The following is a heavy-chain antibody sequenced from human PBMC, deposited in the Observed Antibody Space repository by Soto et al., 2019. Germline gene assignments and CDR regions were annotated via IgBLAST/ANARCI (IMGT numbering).Heavy chain of an antibody. CDR1: GFTFSSSG. CDR3: AKDSLFGGLDFDY. V-gene: IGHV3-23*01. CDR2: ITGSTGSI. D-gene: IGHD2-15*01. Sequence: PGGSLRLSCAASGFTFSSSGMNWVRQAPGKGLEWISGITGSTGSIYYADSVKGRFTISRDISKNTLWLQMNSLRAEDTAVYYCAKDSLFGGLDFDYWGQGTLVTVSS. J-gene: IGHJ4*02.